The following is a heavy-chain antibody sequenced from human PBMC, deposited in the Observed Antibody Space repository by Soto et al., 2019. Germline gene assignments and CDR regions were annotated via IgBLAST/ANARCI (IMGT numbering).Heavy chain of an antibody. Sequence: SETLSLTCSVSGGSVTSDSYYWNWIRQPPGKGLEWIGYINDSGRTNYNTSLRTRVNILVDKSKNQFSLRLNSVTATDTAVYYCARARGYSGYDVIWGQGTLVTVSS. CDR1: GGSVTSDSYY. CDR3: ARARGYSGYDVI. J-gene: IGHJ4*02. V-gene: IGHV4-61*01. D-gene: IGHD5-12*01. CDR2: INDSGRT.